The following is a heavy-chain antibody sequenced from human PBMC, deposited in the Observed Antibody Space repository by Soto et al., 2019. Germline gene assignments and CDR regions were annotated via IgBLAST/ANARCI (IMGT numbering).Heavy chain of an antibody. CDR3: ASRSPLIAAAGRGAFDI. V-gene: IGHV3-21*01. Sequence: EVQLVESGGGLVKPGGSLRLSCAASGFTFSSYSMNWVRQAPGKGLEWVSSITSSSSYIYYADSVKGRFTISRDNAKNSLYLEMNGLRADDTAVYYCASRSPLIAAAGRGAFDIWGQGTMVTVSS. CDR2: ITSSSSYI. D-gene: IGHD6-13*01. CDR1: GFTFSSYS. J-gene: IGHJ3*02.